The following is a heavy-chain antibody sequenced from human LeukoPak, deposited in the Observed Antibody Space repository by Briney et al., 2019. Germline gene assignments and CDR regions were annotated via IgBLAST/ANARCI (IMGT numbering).Heavy chain of an antibody. J-gene: IGHJ4*02. CDR3: AKVPQGYCSGGSFYSGYFDY. Sequence: GGSLRLSCAASRFTFSNHDMSWVRQATGKGLEWVSNISGSGGSTYYADSVKGRFTISRDNYKNTVHLKMHSLTAGDTGVYYCAKVPQGYCSGGSFYSGYFDYWGQGTLVTVSS. D-gene: IGHD2-15*01. V-gene: IGHV3-23*01. CDR1: RFTFSNHD. CDR2: ISGSGGST.